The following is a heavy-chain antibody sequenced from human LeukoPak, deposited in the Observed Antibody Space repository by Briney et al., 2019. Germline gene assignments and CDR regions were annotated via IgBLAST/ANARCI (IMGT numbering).Heavy chain of an antibody. CDR1: GGSINNYY. CDR2: IHYSGIT. V-gene: IGHV4-59*01. J-gene: IGHJ4*02. Sequence: SETLSLTCTVSGGSINNYYWTWIRQPPGKGLEWIGYIHYSGITNYNPSLGSRVTISVDTSKSQFSLKLTSVTAADTAVYYCAAQRGGRYYEGYFDYWGQGSLVTVSS. D-gene: IGHD1-26*01. CDR3: AAQRGGRYYEGYFDY.